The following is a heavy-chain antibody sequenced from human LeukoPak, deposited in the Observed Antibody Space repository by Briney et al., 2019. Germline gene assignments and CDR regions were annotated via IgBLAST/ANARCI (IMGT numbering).Heavy chain of an antibody. Sequence: GGSLRLSCAASGFTFNTYWMYWVRQAPGKGLEWVSYISSSGSTIYYADSVKGRFTISRDNAKNSLYLQMNSLRAEDTAVYYCARVRYCSGGSCSGYFDYWGQGTLVTVSS. CDR2: ISSSGSTI. CDR1: GFTFNTYW. D-gene: IGHD2-15*01. CDR3: ARVRYCSGGSCSGYFDY. V-gene: IGHV3-48*04. J-gene: IGHJ4*02.